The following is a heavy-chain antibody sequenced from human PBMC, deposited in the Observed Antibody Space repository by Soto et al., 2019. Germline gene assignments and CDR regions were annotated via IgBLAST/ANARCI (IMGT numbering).Heavy chain of an antibody. CDR2: VIPIFGTP. CDR1: GFTLSTYA. Sequence: QVQLVQSEAEVKKPASSEKFSFKAPGFTLSTYAISWVRQAPGQGLEWMGGVIPIFGTPKYAQKFQGRVTITAVESTSTGYMDLHSLRSEDTAVYYCARSQGGSSSLDIYYYYYYGMDAWGQGTTVTVSS. V-gene: IGHV1-69*01. D-gene: IGHD2-15*01. CDR3: ARSQGGSSSLDIYYYYYYGMDA. J-gene: IGHJ6*02.